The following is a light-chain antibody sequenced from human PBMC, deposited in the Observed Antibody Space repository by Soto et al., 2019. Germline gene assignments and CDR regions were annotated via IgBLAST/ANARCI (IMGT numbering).Light chain of an antibody. CDR3: SSYAGSNNLV. CDR2: EAS. V-gene: IGLV2-8*01. CDR1: SSEVGGYNY. J-gene: IGLJ2*01. Sequence: QSALTQPPSASGSPGQSVTISCTGTSSEVGGYNYVSWYQQHPGKAPKLMIYEASKRPSGVPDRFSGSKSGNTASLTVSGLQAEDEADYYCSSYAGSNNLVFGGGTKLTVL.